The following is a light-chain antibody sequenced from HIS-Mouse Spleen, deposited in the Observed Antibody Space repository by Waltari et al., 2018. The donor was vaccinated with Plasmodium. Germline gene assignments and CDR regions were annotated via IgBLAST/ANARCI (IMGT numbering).Light chain of an antibody. CDR3: SSYAGSNNFEV. V-gene: IGLV2-8*01. J-gene: IGLJ3*02. CDR1: SSDVGGYNY. CDR2: EVS. Sequence: QSALTQPPSASGSPGQSVTISCTGTSSDVGGYNYVSWYQQHPRNAPKLMIYEVSKRPSGVPDRFSGSKSGNSASLTVSGLQAEDEADYYCSSYAGSNNFEVFGGGTKLTVL.